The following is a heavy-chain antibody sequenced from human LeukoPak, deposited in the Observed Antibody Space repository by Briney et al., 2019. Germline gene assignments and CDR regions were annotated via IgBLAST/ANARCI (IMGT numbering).Heavy chain of an antibody. CDR3: ARTLDYYDSSGYYGVNYYYYMDV. CDR2: MNPNSGNT. CDR1: GYTFTNYA. D-gene: IGHD3-22*01. J-gene: IGHJ6*03. Sequence: ASVKVSCKASGYTFTNYAMNWVRQATGQGLEWMGWMNPNSGNTGYAQKFQGRVTITRNTSISTAYMELSSLRSEDTAVYYCARTLDYYDSSGYYGVNYYYYMDVWGKGTTVTVSS. V-gene: IGHV1-8*01.